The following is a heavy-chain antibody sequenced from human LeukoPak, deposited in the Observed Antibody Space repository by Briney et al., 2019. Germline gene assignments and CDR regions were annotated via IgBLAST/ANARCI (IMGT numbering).Heavy chain of an antibody. V-gene: IGHV3-23*01. CDR2: ISGSGGST. Sequence: GGSLRLSCAASGFTFSSYAMSWVRQAPGKGLEWVSAISGSGGSTYHADSVKGRFTISRGNSKNTLYLQMNSLRAEDTAVYYCAKDEHIVVVTATYFDYWGQGTLVTVSS. J-gene: IGHJ4*02. CDR3: AKDEHIVVVTATYFDY. D-gene: IGHD2-21*02. CDR1: GFTFSSYA.